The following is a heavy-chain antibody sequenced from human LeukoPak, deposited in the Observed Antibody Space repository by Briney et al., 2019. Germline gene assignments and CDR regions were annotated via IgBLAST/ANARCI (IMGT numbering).Heavy chain of an antibody. D-gene: IGHD5-18*01. CDR3: AKASRGIQLWFEVYFDY. Sequence: PGGSLRLSCAASGFTFSSYAMSWVRQAPGKGLEWVSAISGSGGSTYYADSVKGRFTISRDNSKNTLYLQMNSLRAEDTAVYYCAKASRGIQLWFEVYFDYWGQGTLVTVSS. V-gene: IGHV3-23*01. CDR1: GFTFSSYA. CDR2: ISGSGGST. J-gene: IGHJ4*02.